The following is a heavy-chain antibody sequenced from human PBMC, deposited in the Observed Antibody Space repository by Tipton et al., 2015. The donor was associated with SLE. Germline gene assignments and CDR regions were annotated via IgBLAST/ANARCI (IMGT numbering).Heavy chain of an antibody. D-gene: IGHD5-12*01. CDR1: GGSISSYY. CDR3: ARSMATTKRVFDY. Sequence: LRLSCTVSGGSISSYYWSWIRQPPGKGLEWIGYIFYSGSTNSNPFLKSRVTISVDTSKNQFSLNLRSVTAADTAVYYYARSMATTKRVFDYWGQGFLVTVSS. J-gene: IGHJ4*02. CDR2: IFYSGST. V-gene: IGHV4-59*01.